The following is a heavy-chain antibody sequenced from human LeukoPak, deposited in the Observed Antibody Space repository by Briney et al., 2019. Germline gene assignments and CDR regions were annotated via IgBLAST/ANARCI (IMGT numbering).Heavy chain of an antibody. V-gene: IGHV3-7*01. J-gene: IGHJ4*02. D-gene: IGHD3-3*02. CDR1: GFIFSNYW. Sequence: PGGSLRLSCVASGFIFSNYWMSWVRRAPGKALEWVASIKNDGSEKNYVDSVKGRFTISRDNAKNSLYLHMSSLTAEDTAVYYCAKGVYIYGNLFDYWGQGTLVTVSS. CDR3: AKGVYIYGNLFDY. CDR2: IKNDGSEK.